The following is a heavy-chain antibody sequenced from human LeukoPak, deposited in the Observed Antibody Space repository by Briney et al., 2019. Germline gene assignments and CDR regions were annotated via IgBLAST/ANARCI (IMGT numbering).Heavy chain of an antibody. CDR3: ARRGPSVAGPYDY. D-gene: IGHD6-19*01. CDR1: GFTFSIYG. V-gene: IGHV3-21*01. Sequence: GGSLRLSCAASGFTFSIYGMNWVRQAPGKWLEWVSSISSRSSYIYSADSVNGRFTISRDNAKNSLYLQMNSMRAEDTAVYYCARRGPSVAGPYDYWGQGTLVTVSS. J-gene: IGHJ4*02. CDR2: ISSRSSYI.